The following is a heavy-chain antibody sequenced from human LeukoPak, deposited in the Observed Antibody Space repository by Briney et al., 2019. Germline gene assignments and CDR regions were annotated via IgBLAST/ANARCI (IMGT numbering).Heavy chain of an antibody. CDR2: IYHSEST. J-gene: IGHJ2*01. V-gene: IGHV4-38-2*01. CDR3: ARHPTGTIVGWYFDL. D-gene: IGHD1-7*01. Sequence: PSETLSLTCAVSGYSISSGYCWGWIRQPPGKGLEWIGSIYHSESTYYNPSLRSRVTISVDTSKNQFSLKLSSVTAADTAVYYCARHPTGTIVGWYFDLWGRGTLVTVSS. CDR1: GYSISSGYC.